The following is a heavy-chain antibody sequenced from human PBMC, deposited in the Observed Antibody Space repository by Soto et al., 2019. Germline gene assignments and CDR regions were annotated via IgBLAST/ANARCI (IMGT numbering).Heavy chain of an antibody. Sequence: EVQLLESGGGLVQPGGSLRLSCAASGFTFSSYAMSWVRQAPGKGLEWVSAISGSGGSTYYADSVKGRFTISRDNSKNTLYLQMNSLRAEDTAVYYCAKGNVYCSSTSCYEPPAAFDIWGQGTMVTVSS. CDR1: GFTFSSYA. D-gene: IGHD2-2*01. CDR3: AKGNVYCSSTSCYEPPAAFDI. J-gene: IGHJ3*02. V-gene: IGHV3-23*01. CDR2: ISGSGGST.